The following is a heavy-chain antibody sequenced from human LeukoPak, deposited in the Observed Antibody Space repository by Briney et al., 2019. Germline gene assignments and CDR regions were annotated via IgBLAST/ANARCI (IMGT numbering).Heavy chain of an antibody. D-gene: IGHD2-21*01. J-gene: IGHJ4*02. CDR3: ASIDLDS. Sequence: ASVKVSCEVSGYTLTELSIHWVRQSPGKGLEWMGGEDGEAIYAQKFQGRVTMTEDTSTDTAYMDLSSLRSEDTAVYYCASIDLDSWGQGTLVTVSS. CDR2: EDGEA. CDR1: GYTLTELS. V-gene: IGHV1-24*01.